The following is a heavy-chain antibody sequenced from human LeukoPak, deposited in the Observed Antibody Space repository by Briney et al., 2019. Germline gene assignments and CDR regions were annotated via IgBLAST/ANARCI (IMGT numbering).Heavy chain of an antibody. CDR1: GGSISSYY. J-gene: IGHJ1*01. D-gene: IGHD1-1*01. V-gene: IGHV4-4*07. Sequence: KPSETLSLTCTVSGGSISSYYWSWIRQPAGKGLEWIGRIYTSGSTNYNPSLKSRVTMSVDTSKNQFSLKLSSVTAADTAVYYCARGRGRWTRLAEYFQHWGQGTLVTVSS. CDR3: ARGRGRWTRLAEYFQH. CDR2: IYTSGST.